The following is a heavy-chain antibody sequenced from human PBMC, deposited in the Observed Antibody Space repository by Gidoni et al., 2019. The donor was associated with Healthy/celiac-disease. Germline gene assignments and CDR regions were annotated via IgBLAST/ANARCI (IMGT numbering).Heavy chain of an antibody. CDR2: IYYSGST. Sequence: QVQLQESGPGLVKPSETLSLPCTVSGGSISRYYWSWIRQPPGKGLEWIVYIYYSGSTNYNPSLKSRVTISVDTSKNQFSLKLSSVTAADTAVYYCARAPIFDYWGQGTLVTVSS. CDR3: ARAPIFDY. CDR1: GGSISRYY. V-gene: IGHV4-59*01. J-gene: IGHJ4*02.